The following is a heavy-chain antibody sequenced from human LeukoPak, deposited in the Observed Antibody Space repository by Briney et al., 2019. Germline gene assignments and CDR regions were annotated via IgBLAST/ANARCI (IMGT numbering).Heavy chain of an antibody. J-gene: IGHJ5*02. V-gene: IGHV3-48*04. CDR1: GFTFSSYS. Sequence: GSLRLSCTASGFTFSSYSMNWVRQAPGKGLEWVSYISSSSSTIYYADSVKGRFTISRDNAKNSLYLQMNSLRAEDTAVYYCARDYTGYSSSWYNWFDPWGQGTLVTVSS. CDR3: ARDYTGYSSSWYNWFDP. D-gene: IGHD6-13*01. CDR2: ISSSSSTI.